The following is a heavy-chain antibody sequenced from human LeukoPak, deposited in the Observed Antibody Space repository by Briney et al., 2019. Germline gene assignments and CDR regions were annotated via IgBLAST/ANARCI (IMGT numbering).Heavy chain of an antibody. J-gene: IGHJ6*02. CDR1: GGSISIGGYY. CDR2: IYYSGST. CDR3: ARNGKYSSSWYGYYGMDV. D-gene: IGHD6-13*01. V-gene: IGHV4-31*03. Sequence: SETLSLTCTVSGGSISIGGYYWSWIRQHPGKGLEWIGYIYYSGSTYYNPSLKSRVTISVDTSKNQFSLKLSSVTAADTAVYYCARNGKYSSSWYGYYGMDVWGQGTTVTVSS.